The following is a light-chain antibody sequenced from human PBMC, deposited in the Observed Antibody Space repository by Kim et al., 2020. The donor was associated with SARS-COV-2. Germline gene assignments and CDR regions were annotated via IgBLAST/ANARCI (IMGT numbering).Light chain of an antibody. Sequence: SPGESAALSCRASQSVSSNYLAWYQQKPGQAPRLLISGASSRATGIPDRFSGSGSGTDFTLTISRLEPEDFAVYYCQQYGSSPRTFGQGTKVDIK. V-gene: IGKV3-20*01. CDR3: QQYGSSPRT. CDR1: QSVSSNY. J-gene: IGKJ1*01. CDR2: GAS.